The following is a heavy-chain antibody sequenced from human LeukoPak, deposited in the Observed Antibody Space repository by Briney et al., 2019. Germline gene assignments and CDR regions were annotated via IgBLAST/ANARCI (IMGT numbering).Heavy chain of an antibody. J-gene: IGHJ4*02. Sequence: GGSLRLSCAASGFTFSSYALNWVRQAPGKGLEWVSSISDSAGATYYADSVRGRFTISRDNSGSTLYLQINSLRADDTAVYYCAKGGTTAWTAVDYWGQGTLVTVSS. CDR3: AKGGTTAWTAVDY. CDR2: ISDSAGAT. V-gene: IGHV3-23*01. D-gene: IGHD1-7*01. CDR1: GFTFSSYA.